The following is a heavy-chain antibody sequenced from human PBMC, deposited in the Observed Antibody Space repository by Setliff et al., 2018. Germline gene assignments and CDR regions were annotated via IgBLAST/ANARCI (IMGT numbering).Heavy chain of an antibody. Sequence: ASVKVSCKASGYAVTGYHIHWVRQAPGQGPEWMGWINPNTGGTNYAQKFQGRVTMTRDTSITTAYMELSSLRSDDTAVYYCERLVRYCTATSCQRTSGDDLWGQGTLVTVSS. V-gene: IGHV1-2*02. D-gene: IGHD2-2*01. CDR1: GYAVTGYH. CDR3: ERLVRYCTATSCQRTSGDDL. CDR2: INPNTGGT. J-gene: IGHJ4*02.